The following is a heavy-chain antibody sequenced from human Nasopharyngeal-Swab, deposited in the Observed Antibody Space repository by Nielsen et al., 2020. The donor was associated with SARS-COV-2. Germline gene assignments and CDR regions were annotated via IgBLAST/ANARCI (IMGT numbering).Heavy chain of an antibody. D-gene: IGHD1-7*01. V-gene: IGHV3-30-3*01. CDR3: ARDNSRGGNYAGVYYFDY. CDR1: GYSFSSYA. Sequence: GESLKISCGASGYSFSSYAMHWVRQAPGKGLEWVAVISHDGNNKYYADSVKGRFTISRDKSKNTLYLQMNSLRDEDTAVYYCARDNSRGGNYAGVYYFDYWGQGTLVTVSS. CDR2: ISHDGNNK. J-gene: IGHJ4*02.